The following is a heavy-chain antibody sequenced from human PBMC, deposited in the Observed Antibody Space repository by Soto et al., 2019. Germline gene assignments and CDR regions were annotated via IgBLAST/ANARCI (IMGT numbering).Heavy chain of an antibody. Sequence: PGESLKISCKGSGYSFTSYWIGWVRQMPGKGLEWMGIIYPGDSDTRYSPSFQGQVTISADKSISTAYLQWSSLKASDTAMYYCARRGGYCTYGVCSSPYYYYYMDVWGKGTTVTVSS. CDR3: ARRGGYCTYGVCSSPYYYYYMDV. D-gene: IGHD2-8*01. J-gene: IGHJ6*03. CDR1: GYSFTSYW. V-gene: IGHV5-51*01. CDR2: IYPGDSDT.